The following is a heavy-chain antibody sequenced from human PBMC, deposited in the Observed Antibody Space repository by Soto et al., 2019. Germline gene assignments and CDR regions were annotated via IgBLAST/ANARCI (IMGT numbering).Heavy chain of an antibody. CDR2: IYSGGST. CDR1: GFTVSSNY. Sequence: GGSLRLSCAAPGFTVSSNYMSWVRQAPGKGLEWVSVIYSGGSTYYADSVKGRFTISRDNSKNTLYLQMNSLRAEDTAVYYCARLPNPYYGMDVWGQGTTVTVSS. CDR3: ARLPNPYYGMDV. J-gene: IGHJ6*02. V-gene: IGHV3-66*04.